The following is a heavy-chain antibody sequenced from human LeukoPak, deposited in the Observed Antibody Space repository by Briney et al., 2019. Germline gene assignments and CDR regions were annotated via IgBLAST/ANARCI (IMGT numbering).Heavy chain of an antibody. V-gene: IGHV4-39*01. CDR3: AVDIPTAFDY. CDR1: GGSISSSSYY. CDR2: IYYSGST. D-gene: IGHD5-18*01. Sequence: SETLSLTCTVPGGSISSSSYYWGWIRQPPGKGLEWIGSIYYSGSTYYNPSLKSRVTISVDTSKNQFSLKLSSVTAADTAVYYCAVDIPTAFDYWGQGTLVTVSS. J-gene: IGHJ4*02.